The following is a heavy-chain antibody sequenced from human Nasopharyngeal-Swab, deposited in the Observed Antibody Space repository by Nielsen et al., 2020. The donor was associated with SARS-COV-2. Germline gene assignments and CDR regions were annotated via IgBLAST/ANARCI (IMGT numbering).Heavy chain of an antibody. J-gene: IGHJ6*02. CDR3: ARDFRSVNFYYYYYGMDV. D-gene: IGHD1-20*01. CDR1: GFTFDDYG. V-gene: IGHV3-20*04. Sequence: GGSLRLSCAASGFTFDDYGMSWVRQAPGKGLEWVSGINWNGGSTGYADSVKGRFTISRDNAKNSLYLQMNSLRAEDTAVYYCARDFRSVNFYYYYYGMDVWGQGTTVTVSS. CDR2: INWNGGST.